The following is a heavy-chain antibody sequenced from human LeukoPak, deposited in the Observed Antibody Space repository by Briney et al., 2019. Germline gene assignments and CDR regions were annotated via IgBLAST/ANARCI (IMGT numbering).Heavy chain of an antibody. CDR3: ARDRTIYSSNWYDALDI. Sequence: GGSLRLSCVASGFTFSTDWMAWVRQAPGKGLEWVANIKEDGSEKNYVASVKGRFTISRDNANNSLCLQMNSLRAEDTAVYYCARDRTIYSSNWYDALDIWGQGTMVTVSS. D-gene: IGHD6-13*01. V-gene: IGHV3-7*05. CDR2: IKEDGSEK. J-gene: IGHJ3*02. CDR1: GFTFSTDW.